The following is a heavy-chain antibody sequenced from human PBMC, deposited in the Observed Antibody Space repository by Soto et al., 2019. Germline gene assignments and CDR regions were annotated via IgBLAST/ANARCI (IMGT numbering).Heavy chain of an antibody. Sequence: QITLKESGPTLVKPTQTLTLTCTFSGFSLSTSGVGVGWIRQPPGKALEWLALIYWDDDKRYSPSLKSRLTITKDTSKNPVVLTMTNSDPADTATYYCAHISLPLRYFDWLLPYYFDYWGQGTLVTVSS. CDR3: AHISLPLRYFDWLLPYYFDY. CDR2: IYWDDDK. J-gene: IGHJ4*02. CDR1: GFSLSTSGVG. D-gene: IGHD3-9*01. V-gene: IGHV2-5*02.